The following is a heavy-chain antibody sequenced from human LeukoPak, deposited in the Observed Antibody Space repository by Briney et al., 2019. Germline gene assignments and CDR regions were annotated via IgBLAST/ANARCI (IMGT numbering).Heavy chain of an antibody. Sequence: SETLSLTCTVSGGSISSYYWSWIRQPAGKGLEWIGRIYTSGSTNYNPSLKSRVTMSVDTSKNQFSLKLSSVTAADTAVYYCARAPLGSGYYLTFFDYWGQGTLVTVSS. CDR1: GGSISSYY. D-gene: IGHD3-22*01. J-gene: IGHJ4*02. CDR2: IYTSGST. CDR3: ARAPLGSGYYLTFFDY. V-gene: IGHV4-4*07.